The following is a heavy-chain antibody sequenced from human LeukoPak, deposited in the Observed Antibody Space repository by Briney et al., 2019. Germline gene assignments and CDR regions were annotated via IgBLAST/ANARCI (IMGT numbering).Heavy chain of an antibody. Sequence: SVKVSCKASGYTFTSYDIKLVRQATGARLEWMGWMCPNSGNTGYAQKCQGRVTMTRNTSIRTAYMELSCLRSEDTAVYYCARARLYGYYRRHWYFDLWGRGTLVTVSS. CDR1: GYTFTSYD. J-gene: IGHJ2*01. V-gene: IGHV1-8*01. D-gene: IGHD4-17*01. CDR3: ARARLYGYYRRHWYFDL. CDR2: MCPNSGNT.